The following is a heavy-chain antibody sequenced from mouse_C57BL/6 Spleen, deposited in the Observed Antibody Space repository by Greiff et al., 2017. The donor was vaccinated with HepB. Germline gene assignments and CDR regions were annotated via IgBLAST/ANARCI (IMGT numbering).Heavy chain of an antibody. Sequence: VQLKESGPELVKPGASVKIPCKASGYTFTDYNMDWVKQSHGKSLEWIGDINPNNGGTIYNQKFKGKATLTVDKSSSTAYMELRSLTSEDTAVYYCARYPSYYGSSYWYFDVWGTGTTVTVSS. CDR2: INPNNGGT. V-gene: IGHV1-18*01. CDR3: ARYPSYYGSSYWYFDV. J-gene: IGHJ1*03. D-gene: IGHD1-1*01. CDR1: GYTFTDYN.